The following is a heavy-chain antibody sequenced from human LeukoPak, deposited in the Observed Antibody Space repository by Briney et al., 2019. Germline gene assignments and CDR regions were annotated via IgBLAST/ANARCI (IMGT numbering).Heavy chain of an antibody. Sequence: SQTLSLTCTVSGGSISSGSYYWSWIRQPAGKGLEWIGRIYPSGSTNYNPSLKSRVTISVDTSKNQFSLKLSSVTAADTAVNYCARRPPPLERRGYYYYYYMDVWGKGTTVTLSS. CDR2: IYPSGST. CDR1: GGSISSGSYY. D-gene: IGHD1-1*01. J-gene: IGHJ6*03. V-gene: IGHV4-61*02. CDR3: ARRPPPLERRGYYYYYYMDV.